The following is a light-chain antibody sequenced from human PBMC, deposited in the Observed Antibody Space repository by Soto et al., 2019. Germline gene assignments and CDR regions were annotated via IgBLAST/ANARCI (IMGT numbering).Light chain of an antibody. CDR3: QQSYSSPYT. Sequence: DIQMTQSPSSLSAFVGDRVTITCRASQSIAGYLNWYQQIPGRAPKLLIYGASTLQSVVPSRFSGSGSGTDFTLTISNFQPEDFATYYCQQSYSSPYTFGQGTKLEIK. CDR2: GAS. V-gene: IGKV1-39*01. CDR1: QSIAGY. J-gene: IGKJ2*01.